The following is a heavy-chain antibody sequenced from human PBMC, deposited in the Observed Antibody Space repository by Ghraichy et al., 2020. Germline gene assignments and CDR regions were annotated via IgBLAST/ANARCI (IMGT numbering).Heavy chain of an antibody. J-gene: IGHJ4*02. D-gene: IGHD4/OR15-4a*01. CDR3: ATGGYGATGYSGY. CDR2: ISGDGSST. V-gene: IGHV3-74*01. CDR1: GFTFSNYW. Sequence: GGSLRLSCAASGFTFSNYWMQWVRQAPGKGLVWVSRISGDGSSTSHADSVKGRFTISRDNAKNTLYLQMNSLTADDTAVYYCATGGYGATGYSGYWGQGTLVTVSS.